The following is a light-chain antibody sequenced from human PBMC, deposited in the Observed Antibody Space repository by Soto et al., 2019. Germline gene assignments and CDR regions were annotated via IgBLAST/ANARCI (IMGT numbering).Light chain of an antibody. V-gene: IGKV1-5*03. Sequence: IQMTQSPYTLSASVGDRVTIPCRASQSISSWLAWYQQKPGKAPKLLIYKASSLESGVPSRFSGSGSGTEFTLTISSLQPDDFATYYCQQYNSYPLTFGGGTKVEIK. CDR1: QSISSW. CDR3: QQYNSYPLT. J-gene: IGKJ4*01. CDR2: KAS.